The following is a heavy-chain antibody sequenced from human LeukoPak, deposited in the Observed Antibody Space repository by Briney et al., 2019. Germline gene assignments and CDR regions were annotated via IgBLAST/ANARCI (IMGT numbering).Heavy chain of an antibody. CDR1: GGSFSGYY. J-gene: IGHJ6*03. CDR2: INHSGST. CDR3: ARDRSASGDMDV. D-gene: IGHD6-25*01. V-gene: IGHV4-34*01. Sequence: SETLSLTCAVYGGSFSGYYWSWIRQPPGKGLEWIGEINHSGSTNYNPSLKSRVTISADTSKNKFSLNLSSVTAADTAVYYCARDRSASGDMDVWGKGTTVTIFS.